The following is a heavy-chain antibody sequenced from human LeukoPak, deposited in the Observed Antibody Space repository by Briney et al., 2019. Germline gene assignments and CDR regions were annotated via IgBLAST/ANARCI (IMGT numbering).Heavy chain of an antibody. J-gene: IGHJ4*02. CDR1: GYTFTSYY. CDR2: INPSGGST. D-gene: IGHD2-2*01. CDR3: ASAPGTLQLLFDY. V-gene: IGHV1-46*01. Sequence: ASVKVSCKASGYTFTSYYIHWVRQAPGQGLEWMGIINPSGGSTSYAQKFQGRVTMTRDTSTSTVYMELSSLRSEDTAVYYCASAPGTLQLLFDYWGQGTLVTVSS.